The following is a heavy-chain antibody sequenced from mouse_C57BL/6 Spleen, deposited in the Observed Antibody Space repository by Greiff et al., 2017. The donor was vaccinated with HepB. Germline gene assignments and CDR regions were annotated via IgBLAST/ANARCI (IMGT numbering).Heavy chain of an antibody. J-gene: IGHJ4*01. CDR2: IYPGDGDT. CDR3: ARDWTTVVAEAMDY. D-gene: IGHD1-1*01. CDR1: GYAFSSSW. Sequence: VKLMESGPELVKPGASVKISCKASGYAFSSSWMNWVKQRPGKGLEWIGRIYPGDGDTNYNGKFKGKATLTADKSSSTAYMQLSSLTSEDSAVYFCARDWTTVVAEAMDYWGQGTSVTVSS. V-gene: IGHV1-82*01.